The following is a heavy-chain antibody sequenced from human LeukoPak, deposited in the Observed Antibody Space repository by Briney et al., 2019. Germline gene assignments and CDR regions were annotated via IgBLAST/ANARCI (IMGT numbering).Heavy chain of an antibody. J-gene: IGHJ4*02. D-gene: IGHD1-26*01. CDR3: AKAPSPWELSDY. Sequence: GGSLRLSCAASGFTFSSYAMSWVRQAPGKGLEWVSTISGSDGRTYYANSVKGRFTISRDNSKNTLYLQMNSLRAEDTAVYYCAKAPSPWELSDYWGQGTLVTVSS. CDR1: GFTFSSYA. V-gene: IGHV3-23*01. CDR2: ISGSDGRT.